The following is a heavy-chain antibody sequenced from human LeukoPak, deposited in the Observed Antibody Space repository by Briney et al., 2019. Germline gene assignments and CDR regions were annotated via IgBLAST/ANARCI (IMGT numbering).Heavy chain of an antibody. CDR3: ARVWSIAARRTLGY. CDR2: INPNSGGT. Sequence: ASVKVSCKASGYTFTGYYMHWVRQAPGQGLEWMGWINPNSGGTNYAQKFQGRVTMTRDMSISTAYMELSRLRSDDTAVYYCARVWSIAARRTLGYWGQGTLVTVSS. CDR1: GYTFTGYY. J-gene: IGHJ4*02. D-gene: IGHD6-6*01. V-gene: IGHV1-2*02.